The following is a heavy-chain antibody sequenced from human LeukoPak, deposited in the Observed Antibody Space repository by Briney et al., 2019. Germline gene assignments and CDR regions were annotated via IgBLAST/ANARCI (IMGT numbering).Heavy chain of an antibody. CDR2: IGGSGGGT. D-gene: IGHD1-26*01. Sequence: GGSLRLSCAASGINFSGYSMHWVRQAPGKGLEWVSVIGGSGGGTYYADSVKGRFTISRDNSKNTLYLQMNSLRAEDTAVYYCARDIGWGATNYWGQGTLVTVSS. CDR3: ARDIGWGATNY. J-gene: IGHJ4*02. CDR1: GINFSGYS. V-gene: IGHV3-23*01.